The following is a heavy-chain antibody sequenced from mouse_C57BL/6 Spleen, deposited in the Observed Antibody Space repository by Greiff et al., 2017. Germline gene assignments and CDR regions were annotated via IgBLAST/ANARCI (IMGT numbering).Heavy chain of an antibody. CDR3: ARTSTTVDAYCDY. CDR1: GFTFSDYG. D-gene: IGHD1-1*01. J-gene: IGHJ2*01. V-gene: IGHV5-17*01. Sequence: EVKVVESGGGLVKPGGSLKLSCAASGFTFSDYGMPWVRQAPEKWLEWVAYISSGSSTIYYADTVKGRFTISRDNAKNTLFLQLTSLRSEDTDMYYCARTSTTVDAYCDYWGKGTTLTVSS. CDR2: ISSGSSTI.